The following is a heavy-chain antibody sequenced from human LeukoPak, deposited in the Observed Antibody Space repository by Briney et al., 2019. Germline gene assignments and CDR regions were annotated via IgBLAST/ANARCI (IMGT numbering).Heavy chain of an antibody. CDR3: ARDSQPPYCSGGSCYYY. Sequence: SVKVSCKASGGTFSSYAIGWVRQAPGQGLEWMGGIIPIFGTANYAQKFQGRVTITADKSTSTAYMELSSLRSEDTAVYYCARDSQPPYCSGGSCYYYWGQGTLVTVSS. V-gene: IGHV1-69*06. CDR2: IIPIFGTA. D-gene: IGHD2-15*01. CDR1: GGTFSSYA. J-gene: IGHJ4*02.